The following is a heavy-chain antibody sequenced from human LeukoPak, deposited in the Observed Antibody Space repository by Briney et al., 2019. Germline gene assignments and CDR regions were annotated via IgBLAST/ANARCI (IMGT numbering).Heavy chain of an antibody. CDR3: ARWDYYDDEGAFDI. CDR1: GGSVSSGSYY. J-gene: IGHJ3*02. Sequence: SETLSLTCNVSGGSVSSGSYYWSWIRQSPGKGPEWIGNIYYSGSTNYNPSLKSRVTISVDTSKNQFSLKLSSVTAADTAVYYCARWDYYDDEGAFDIWGQGTMVTVSS. D-gene: IGHD3-22*01. CDR2: IYYSGST. V-gene: IGHV4-61*01.